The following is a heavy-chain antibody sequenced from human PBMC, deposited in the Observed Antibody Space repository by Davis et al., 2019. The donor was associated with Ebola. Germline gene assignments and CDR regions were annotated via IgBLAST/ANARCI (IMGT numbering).Heavy chain of an antibody. V-gene: IGHV3-23*01. CDR1: VITFSSYA. CDR3: ASIRRPYYYGMDV. J-gene: IGHJ6*02. Sequence: PGGSLRLSCTDSVITFSSYAMTWVRQAPGKGLEWVSAISGSGGSTYYADSVKGRFTISRDNSKKTLYLQMNSLRAEDTAVYYCASIRRPYYYGMDVWGQGTTVTVSS. CDR2: ISGSGGST. D-gene: IGHD2-21*01.